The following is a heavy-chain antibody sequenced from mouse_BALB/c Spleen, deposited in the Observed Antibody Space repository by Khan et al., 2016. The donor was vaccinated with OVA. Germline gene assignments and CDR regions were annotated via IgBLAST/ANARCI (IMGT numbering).Heavy chain of an antibody. CDR2: IDPFSGGT. Sequence: VQLQQSGPELMKPGASVKISCKASGYSFTTYYIHWVMQSHGTSLEWIGYIDPFSGGTTYNQKFKGKATLTVDKSSSTAYIHLTNLTSEDSAVDYCTRHGYVAWFTYWGQGTLVTVAA. V-gene: IGHV1S135*01. CDR1: GYSFTTYY. J-gene: IGHJ3*01. D-gene: IGHD2-2*01. CDR3: TRHGYVAWFTY.